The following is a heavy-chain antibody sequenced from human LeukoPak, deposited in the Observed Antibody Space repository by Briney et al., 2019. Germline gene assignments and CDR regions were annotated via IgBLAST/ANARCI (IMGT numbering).Heavy chain of an antibody. J-gene: IGHJ4*02. CDR3: AKDPTHYRVWDYYETIGLSY. D-gene: IGHD3-22*01. CDR1: GFTFSSYS. Sequence: GGSLRLSCAASGFTFSSYSMNWVRQAPGKGLEWVSSISSSSSYIYYADSVKGRFTISRDNAKNSLYLQMNSLRAEDTAVYYCAKDPTHYRVWDYYETIGLSYWGQGTLVTISS. CDR2: ISSSSSYI. V-gene: IGHV3-21*01.